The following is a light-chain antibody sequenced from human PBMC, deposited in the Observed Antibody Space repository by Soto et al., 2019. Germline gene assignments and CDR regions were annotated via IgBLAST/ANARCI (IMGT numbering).Light chain of an antibody. Sequence: SALTQPASVSGSPGQSITISCTGTSSDVGSYNYVSWYQQDPGKAPKLMIYDVSNRPSGVSNRFSGSKSGNTASLTISGLQAEDEADYYCSSYTSSNTYVFGTGTKVTVL. CDR1: SSDVGSYNY. J-gene: IGLJ1*01. V-gene: IGLV2-14*01. CDR3: SSYTSSNTYV. CDR2: DVS.